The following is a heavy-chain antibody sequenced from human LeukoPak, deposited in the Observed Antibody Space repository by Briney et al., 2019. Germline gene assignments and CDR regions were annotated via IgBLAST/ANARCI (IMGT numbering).Heavy chain of an antibody. D-gene: IGHD3-10*01. CDR2: ISGSGGST. J-gene: IGHJ6*02. V-gene: IGHV3-23*01. CDR3: AKVRVGGSGSHFYYYGMDV. Sequence: GGSLRLSCAASGFTFSSYAMSWVRQAPGKGLEWVSGISGSGGSTYYADSVKGRFTISRDNSKNTLYLQMSSLRAEDTAAYYCAKVRVGGSGSHFYYYGMDVWGQGATVTVSS. CDR1: GFTFSSYA.